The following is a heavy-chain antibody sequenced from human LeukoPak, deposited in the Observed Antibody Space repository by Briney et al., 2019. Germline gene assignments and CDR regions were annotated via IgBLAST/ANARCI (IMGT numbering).Heavy chain of an antibody. Sequence: PGGSLRLSCAASGFTFSSYGMSWVRQAPGKGLEWVSAIGGRDGSTYYADSVKGRFTISRDNSENTLYVQMNSLRAEDTAVYYCAKGHYYGSGSLDYWGRGTLVTVSS. CDR1: GFTFSSYG. CDR3: AKGHYYGSGSLDY. D-gene: IGHD3-10*01. CDR2: IGGRDGST. J-gene: IGHJ4*02. V-gene: IGHV3-23*01.